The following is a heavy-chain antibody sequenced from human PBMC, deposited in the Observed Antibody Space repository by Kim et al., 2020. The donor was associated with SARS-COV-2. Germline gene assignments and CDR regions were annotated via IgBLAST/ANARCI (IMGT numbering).Heavy chain of an antibody. CDR3: ARGYSGYDYSFDY. J-gene: IGHJ4*02. D-gene: IGHD5-12*01. Sequence: YAVSVKSRITINPYTSKNQFSLQLNSVTPEDTAVYYCARGYSGYDYSFDYWGQGTLVTVSS. V-gene: IGHV6-1*01.